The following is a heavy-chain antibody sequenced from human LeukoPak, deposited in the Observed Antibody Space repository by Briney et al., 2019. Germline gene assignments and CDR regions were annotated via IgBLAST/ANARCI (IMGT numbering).Heavy chain of an antibody. Sequence: GGSLRLSCAASGFTFSDYSMDWVRQAPGKGLEWISYIGISSGNTKYADSVKGRFTISGDKAKNSQYLQMNSLRVEDTAVYSCARDYKYAFDNWGQGTLVTVSS. V-gene: IGHV3-48*01. D-gene: IGHD5-24*01. J-gene: IGHJ4*02. CDR3: ARDYKYAFDN. CDR1: GFTFSDYS. CDR2: IGISSGNT.